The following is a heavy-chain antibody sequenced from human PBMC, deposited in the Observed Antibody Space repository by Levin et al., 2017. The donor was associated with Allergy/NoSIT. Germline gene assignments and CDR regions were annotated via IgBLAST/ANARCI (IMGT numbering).Heavy chain of an antibody. Sequence: GGSLRLSCAASGFTFDDYAMHWVRQAPGKGLEWVSGISWNSGNIDYADSVKGRFTISRDNAKNSLYLQMNSLRAEDTAFYFCAKDISSSSGGAYGWWGSSSSYYYGMDVWGQGTTVTVSS. V-gene: IGHV3-9*01. J-gene: IGHJ6*02. CDR2: ISWNSGNI. CDR3: AKDISSSSGGAYGWWGSSSSYYYGMDV. CDR1: GFTFDDYA. D-gene: IGHD6-6*01.